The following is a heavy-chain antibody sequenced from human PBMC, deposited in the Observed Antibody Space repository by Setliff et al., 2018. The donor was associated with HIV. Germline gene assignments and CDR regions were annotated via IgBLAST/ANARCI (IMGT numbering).Heavy chain of an antibody. CDR3: ARGLAWGNTISHTDY. Sequence: SETLSLTCAVYGGSISGYYWSWIRQPPGKGLEWIGEINPVGRNDNYNPSLNNRAAISVDTSKNQFSLKLSSVTAADTAVYYCARGLAWGNTISHTDYWGQGTPVTVSS. D-gene: IGHD7-27*01. J-gene: IGHJ4*02. CDR1: GGSISGYY. CDR2: INPVGRND. V-gene: IGHV4-34*04.